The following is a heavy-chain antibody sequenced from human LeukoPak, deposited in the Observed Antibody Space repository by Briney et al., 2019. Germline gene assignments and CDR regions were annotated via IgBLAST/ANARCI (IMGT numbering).Heavy chain of an antibody. V-gene: IGHV4-59*01. D-gene: IGHD6-13*01. CDR1: GGSLSSYF. CDR2: IYYSGST. Sequence: SETLSLTCTVSGGSLSSYFWSWVRQPPGKGLEWIAYIYYSGSTNYNPSLKSRVTISVDTSKNQFSLKLSSVTAADTAVYYCARQPSTWFTSFDSWGQGTLVTVSS. CDR3: ARQPSTWFTSFDS. J-gene: IGHJ4*02.